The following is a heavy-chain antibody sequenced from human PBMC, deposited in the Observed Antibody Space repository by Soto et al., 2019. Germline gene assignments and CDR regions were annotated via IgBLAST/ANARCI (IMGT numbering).Heavy chain of an antibody. V-gene: IGHV4-31*03. CDR1: GGSISSGGYY. D-gene: IGHD3-10*01. J-gene: IGHJ4*02. CDR2: IYYSGSP. CDR3: ARAHDGSDPYYFDY. Sequence: QVQLQESGPGLVKPSQTLSLTCTVSGGSISSGGYYWSWIRQHPGKGLEWIAYIYYSGSPYYNPSLQSRVNISVDTSKNQFSLKLSSVTAADTAVYYCARAHDGSDPYYFDYWGQGTLVTVSS.